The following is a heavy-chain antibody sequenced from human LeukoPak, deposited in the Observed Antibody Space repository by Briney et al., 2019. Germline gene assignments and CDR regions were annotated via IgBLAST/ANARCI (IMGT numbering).Heavy chain of an antibody. D-gene: IGHD3-10*01. J-gene: IGHJ4*02. CDR1: EGTFGAYS. V-gene: IGHV1-69*13. CDR3: AAGRRLVELFFDY. CDR2: INPIFNIL. Sequence: ASVKVSCKASEGTFGAYSIDWVRQAPGQGLDWVGGINPIFNILYYAQNFQGRVTITADESTNTAYLELDSLKHDDTAVYYCAAGRRLVELFFDYWGPGTLVTVSS.